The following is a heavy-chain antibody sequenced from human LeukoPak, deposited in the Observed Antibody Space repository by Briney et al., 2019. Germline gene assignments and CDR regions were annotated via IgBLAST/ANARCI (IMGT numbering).Heavy chain of an antibody. V-gene: IGHV3-23*01. J-gene: IGHJ4*02. D-gene: IGHD2-15*01. CDR3: AKETSMVVRAYFDY. CDR1: GFTFSSYA. CDR2: IGGSGGST. Sequence: PGGSLRLSCAASGFTFSSYAMSWVCQAPGKGLEWVSAIGGSGGSTYYPDSVKGRFTISRDNSKSTLYLQMNSLRAEDTAVYYCAKETSMVVRAYFDYWGQGTLVTVSS.